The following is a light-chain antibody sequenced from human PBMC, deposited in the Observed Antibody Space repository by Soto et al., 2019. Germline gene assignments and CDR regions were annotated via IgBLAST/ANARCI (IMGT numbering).Light chain of an antibody. CDR2: EVR. Sequence: QSALTQPASVSGSAGQSITISCSGTMRDVGAYNLVSWYQQHPGTAPKLIIYEVRNRPSGISSRFSGSRSGNTASLTISGLQPEDEGDYYCSAYTARRTLGFGGGTKLTVL. CDR1: MRDVGAYNL. V-gene: IGLV2-14*01. CDR3: SAYTARRTLG. J-gene: IGLJ3*02.